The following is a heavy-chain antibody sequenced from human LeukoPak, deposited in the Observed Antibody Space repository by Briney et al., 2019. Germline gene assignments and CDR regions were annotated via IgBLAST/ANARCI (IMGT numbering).Heavy chain of an antibody. CDR2: IFSNDEK. Sequence: SGPTLVNPTETLTLTCTVSGFSLSNARMGVSWIRQPSGKALEWLAHIFSNDEKSYSTSLKSRLTTSKDTSKSQVVLTMTNMDPVDTATYYCARSTGNDYNALDIWGQGTMFTVSS. CDR1: GFSLSNARMG. CDR3: ARSTGNDYNALDI. D-gene: IGHD4-11*01. V-gene: IGHV2-26*01. J-gene: IGHJ3*02.